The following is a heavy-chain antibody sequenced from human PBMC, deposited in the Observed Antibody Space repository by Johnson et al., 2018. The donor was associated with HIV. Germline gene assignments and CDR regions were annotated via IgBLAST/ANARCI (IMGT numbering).Heavy chain of an antibody. CDR3: ARGRYYDYVWGSYQEEGDI. CDR1: GFTVSSNY. D-gene: IGHD3-16*01. V-gene: IGHV3-74*02. J-gene: IGHJ3*02. CDR2: INSDGSST. Sequence: VQLVESGGGLVQPGGSLRLSCAASGFTVSSNYMSWVRQAPGKGLEWVSRINSDGSSTSYADSVKGRFTISRDNAKNTLYLQMNSLRAEDTAVYYCARGRYYDYVWGSYQEEGDIWGQGTMVTVSS.